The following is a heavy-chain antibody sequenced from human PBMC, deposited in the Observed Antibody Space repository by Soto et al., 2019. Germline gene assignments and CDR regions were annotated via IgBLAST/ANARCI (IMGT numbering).Heavy chain of an antibody. CDR1: GFTFSSYV. CDR3: ARETSYDFWCGPQTMDV. D-gene: IGHD3-3*01. Sequence: QVQLVESGGGVVQPGTSLRLSCAPSGFTFSSYVMHWVRQAPGKGLEWVAVVHYDGTKKYYADSVRGRFTISRDNSENILDLQMNSLRPDDTAVYFCARETSYDFWCGPQTMDVWGQGTTVTVSS. CDR2: VHYDGTKK. J-gene: IGHJ6*02. V-gene: IGHV3-33*01.